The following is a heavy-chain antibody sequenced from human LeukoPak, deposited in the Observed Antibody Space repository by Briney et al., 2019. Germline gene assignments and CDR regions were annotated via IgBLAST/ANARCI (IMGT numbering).Heavy chain of an antibody. D-gene: IGHD6-25*01. CDR2: IKQDGSAK. J-gene: IGHJ4*02. CDR3: ARGRGSLDY. Sequence: GGSLRLSCAASGFTFSSYWMTWVRQAPGKGLEWVANIKQDGSAKYTLDSVKGRFTISRDNAKNSLYLPMNSLRAEDTAIYYCARGRGSLDYWGQGALVTVSS. V-gene: IGHV3-7*04. CDR1: GFTFSSYW.